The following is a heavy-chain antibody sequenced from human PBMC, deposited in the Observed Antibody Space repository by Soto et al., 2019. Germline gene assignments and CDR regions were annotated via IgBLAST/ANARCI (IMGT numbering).Heavy chain of an antibody. V-gene: IGHV3-21*01. CDR2: ISSSSSYI. CDR3: ARDPGPKYYDSSGYYYGGYFDY. CDR1: GFTFSSYS. D-gene: IGHD3-22*01. Sequence: EVQLVESGGGLVQPGGSLRLSCAASGFTFSSYSMNWVRQAPGKGLEWVSSISSSSSYIYYADSVKGRFTISRDNAKNSLYLQMNSLRAEDTAVYYCARDPGPKYYDSSGYYYGGYFDYWGQGTLVTVSS. J-gene: IGHJ4*02.